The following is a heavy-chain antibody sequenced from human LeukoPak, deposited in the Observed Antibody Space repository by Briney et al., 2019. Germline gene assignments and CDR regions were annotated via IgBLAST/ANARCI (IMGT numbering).Heavy chain of an antibody. Sequence: SETLSLTCTVSGGSISSSSYYWGWIRQPPGKGLEWIGSIYYSGSTYYNPSLKSRVTISVDTSKNQFSLKLSSVTAADTAVYYCARVQSGSSGQYWFDPWGQGTLVTVSS. D-gene: IGHD6-19*01. J-gene: IGHJ5*02. CDR1: GGSISSSSYY. CDR3: ARVQSGSSGQYWFDP. V-gene: IGHV4-39*07. CDR2: IYYSGST.